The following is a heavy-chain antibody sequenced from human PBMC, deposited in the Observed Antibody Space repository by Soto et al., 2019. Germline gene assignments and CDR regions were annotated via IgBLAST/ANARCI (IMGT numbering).Heavy chain of an antibody. D-gene: IGHD2-21*01. CDR1: GGSISSSSYY. J-gene: IGHJ3*02. CDR3: ARHVVATSAFDI. V-gene: IGHV4-39*01. Sequence: QLQLQESGPGLVKPSETLSLTCTVSGGSISSSSYYWGWIRQPPGKGLEWIGSIYYSGSTYYNPSLKSRVTISVDTSKNQFSLKLSSVTAADTAVYYCARHVVATSAFDIWGQGTMVTVSS. CDR2: IYYSGST.